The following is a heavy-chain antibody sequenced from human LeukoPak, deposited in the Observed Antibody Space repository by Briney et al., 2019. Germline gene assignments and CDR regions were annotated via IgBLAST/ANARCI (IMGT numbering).Heavy chain of an antibody. D-gene: IGHD6-6*01. Sequence: PSETLSLTCTVSGGSISSGDSYWNWIRQPPGKGLEWIGYIYHSGSTYCNPSLKSRLSISVDTSKNQFSLKLSAVTAADTAVYYCARSRIAARPVDYWGQGTLVTVSS. V-gene: IGHV4-30-4*01. J-gene: IGHJ4*02. CDR3: ARSRIAARPVDY. CDR2: IYHSGST. CDR1: GGSISSGDSY.